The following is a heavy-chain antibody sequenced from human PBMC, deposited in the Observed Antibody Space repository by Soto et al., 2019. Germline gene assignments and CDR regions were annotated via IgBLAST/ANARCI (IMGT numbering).Heavy chain of an antibody. V-gene: IGHV3-7*01. CDR2: INQDGSEK. CDR1: GFTFSSHW. J-gene: IGHJ4*02. Sequence: EVQLVDSGGGLVQPGGSLRVSCAASGFTFSSHWMTWVRQAPGKGLEWVANINQDGSEKYYVDSVKGRFTISRDNAKNSRYLQMNRLRAADTAVYYCARPRYGDYVLDYWGQGTLVTVSS. D-gene: IGHD4-17*01. CDR3: ARPRYGDYVLDY.